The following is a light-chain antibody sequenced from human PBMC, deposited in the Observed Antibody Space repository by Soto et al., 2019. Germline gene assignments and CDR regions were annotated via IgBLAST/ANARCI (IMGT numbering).Light chain of an antibody. J-gene: IGKJ1*01. CDR3: QQRSNWPRT. Sequence: EILLTQSPATLSLSPGGRATLSCRASQSVSSYLAWYQQKPGQAPRLLIYDASNRATGIPDRFSGSGSGTDFTLTISSLEPEDFAVYYCQQRSNWPRTFGQGTKVEIK. V-gene: IGKV3-11*01. CDR2: DAS. CDR1: QSVSSY.